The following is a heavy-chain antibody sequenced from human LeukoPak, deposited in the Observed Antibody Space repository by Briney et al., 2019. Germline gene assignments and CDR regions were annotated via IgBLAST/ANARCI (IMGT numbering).Heavy chain of an antibody. CDR3: ARTYCGGDCYYNYFDY. V-gene: IGHV1-18*01. J-gene: IGHJ4*02. CDR1: GYTFTSYG. Sequence: ASVKVSCKASGYTFTSYGISWVRQAPGQGLEWMGWISAYNGNTNYAQKLQGRVTMTTDTSTSTAYMELRSLRSDDTAVYYCARTYCGGDCYYNYFDYWGQGTLVTVSS. D-gene: IGHD2-21*02. CDR2: ISAYNGNT.